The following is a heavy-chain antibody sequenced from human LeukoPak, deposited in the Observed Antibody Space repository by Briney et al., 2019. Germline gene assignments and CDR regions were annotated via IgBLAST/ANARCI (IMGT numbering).Heavy chain of an antibody. CDR1: GFTVSSNY. V-gene: IGHV3-53*05. J-gene: IGHJ6*03. CDR2: IYSGGST. D-gene: IGHD6-19*01. Sequence: PGGSLRLSCAASGFTVSSNYMSWVRQAPGKGLEWVSVIYSGGSTYYADSVKGRFTISRDNSKNTVFLQMNSLRAEDTAVYYCARDPSVAAYYYNYMDVWGKGTTVTVSS. CDR3: ARDPSVAAYYYNYMDV.